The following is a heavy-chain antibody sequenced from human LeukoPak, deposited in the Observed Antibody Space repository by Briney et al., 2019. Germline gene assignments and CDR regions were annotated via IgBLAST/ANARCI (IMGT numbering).Heavy chain of an antibody. J-gene: IGHJ6*03. CDR3: ARGIVVVVAATPGYMDV. CDR1: GFSFSSFS. D-gene: IGHD2-15*01. V-gene: IGHV3-21*01. Sequence: PGGSLRLSCAASGFSFSSFSMNWVRQAPGKGLEWVSYISGGSSFTYYVDSVKGRFTISRDNAKNSLYLQMNSLRAEDTAVYYCARGIVVVVAATPGYMDVWGKGTTVTVSS. CDR2: ISGGSSFT.